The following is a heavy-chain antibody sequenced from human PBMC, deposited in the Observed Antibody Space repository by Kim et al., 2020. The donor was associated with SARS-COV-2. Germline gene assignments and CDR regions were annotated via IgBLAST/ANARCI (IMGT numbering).Heavy chain of an antibody. CDR1: GGSISSSSYY. V-gene: IGHV4-39*01. D-gene: IGHD6-6*01. CDR2: IYYSGST. J-gene: IGHJ6*03. CDR3: ARRSSSVYYYYYMDV. Sequence: SETLSLTCTVSGGSISSSSYYWGWIRQPPGKGLEWIGSIYYSGSTYYNPSLKSRVTISVDTSKNQFSLKLSSVTAADTAVYYCARRSSSVYYYYYMDVWGKGTTVTVSS.